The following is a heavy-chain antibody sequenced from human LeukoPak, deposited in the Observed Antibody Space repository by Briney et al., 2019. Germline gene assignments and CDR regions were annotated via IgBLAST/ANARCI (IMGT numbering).Heavy chain of an antibody. J-gene: IGHJ5*02. CDR3: ARQAGYCSGGSCYSGWFDP. CDR2: IYPGDSDT. Sequence: GESLKISCKGSGYSFTSYWIGWVRQMPGKDLEWMGIIYPGDSDTRYSPSFQGQVTISADKSISTAYLQWSSLKASDTAMYYCARQAGYCSGGSCYSGWFDPWGQGTLVTVSS. D-gene: IGHD2-15*01. CDR1: GYSFTSYW. V-gene: IGHV5-51*01.